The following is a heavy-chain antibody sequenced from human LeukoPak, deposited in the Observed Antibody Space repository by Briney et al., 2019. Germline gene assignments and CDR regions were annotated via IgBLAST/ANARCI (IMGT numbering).Heavy chain of an antibody. CDR3: AKEAAYGDYQYYFDY. Sequence: GGSMRLSCAASGFTFSSYAMSWVRQAPGKGLEWVSAISGSGGSTYYADSVKGRFTISRDNSKNTVYLQMNSLRAEDTAVYYCAKEAAYGDYQYYFDYWGQGTLVTVSS. CDR1: GFTFSSYA. J-gene: IGHJ4*02. D-gene: IGHD4-17*01. V-gene: IGHV3-23*01. CDR2: ISGSGGST.